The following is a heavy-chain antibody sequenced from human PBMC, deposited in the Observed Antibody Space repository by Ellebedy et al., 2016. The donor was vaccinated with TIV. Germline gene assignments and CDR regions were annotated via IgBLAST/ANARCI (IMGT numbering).Heavy chain of an antibody. D-gene: IGHD3-22*01. V-gene: IGHV3-23*01. J-gene: IGHJ4*02. Sequence: GGSLRLSCAASGFTFSSHAMSWVRQAPGKGLEWVSGISAGGDNTYHVDSVKGRFTISRDNSKNTLYLQMNSLIAEDTAVYYCVKLDSSGYYYGRLDYWGQGSLVTVSS. CDR3: VKLDSSGYYYGRLDY. CDR1: GFTFSSHA. CDR2: ISAGGDNT.